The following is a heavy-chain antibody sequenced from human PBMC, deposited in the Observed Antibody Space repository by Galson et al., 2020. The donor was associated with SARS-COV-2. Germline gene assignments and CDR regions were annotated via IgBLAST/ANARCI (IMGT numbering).Heavy chain of an antibody. CDR1: GFTFNDAW. CDR3: TTAFHNYDKSGLNRFDY. CDR2: IKSKADGETT. V-gene: IGHV3-15*01. J-gene: IGHJ4*02. Sequence: GGSLRLSCEASGFTFNDAWMTWVRQAPGKGLEYIGRIKSKADGETTEYIEPVRGRFTISRDDSKNMLYLQMNSLKAEDTALYYCTTAFHNYDKSGLNRFDYWGQGVRVTVSS. D-gene: IGHD3-22*01.